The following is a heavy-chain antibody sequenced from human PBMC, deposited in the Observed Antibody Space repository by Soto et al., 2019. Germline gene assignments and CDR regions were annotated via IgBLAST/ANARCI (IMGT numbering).Heavy chain of an antibody. V-gene: IGHV3-11*06. D-gene: IGHD6-19*01. CDR2: ISSSSSYT. Sequence: QVQLVESGGGLVKPGGSLRLSCAASGFTFSDYYMSWIRQAPGKGLEWVSYISSSSSYTNYADSVKGRFTISRDNATNALYLQMNSLRAEDTAVYYCARDSGWLYSRTKGGYFDYWGQGTLVTVSS. J-gene: IGHJ4*02. CDR1: GFTFSDYY. CDR3: ARDSGWLYSRTKGGYFDY.